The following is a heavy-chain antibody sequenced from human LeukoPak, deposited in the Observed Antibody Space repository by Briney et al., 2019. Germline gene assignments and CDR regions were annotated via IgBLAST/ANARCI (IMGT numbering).Heavy chain of an antibody. V-gene: IGHV1-2*02. CDR3: ARPRDLWSGYYYSWFDP. D-gene: IGHD3-3*01. Sequence: ASVKVSCKASGYTFTGYYMHWVRQAPGQGLEWMGWINPNSGGTNYAQKFQGRVTMTRDTSISTAYMELSRLRSDDTAVYYCARPRDLWSGYYYSWFDPWGQGTLVTVSS. J-gene: IGHJ5*02. CDR1: GYTFTGYY. CDR2: INPNSGGT.